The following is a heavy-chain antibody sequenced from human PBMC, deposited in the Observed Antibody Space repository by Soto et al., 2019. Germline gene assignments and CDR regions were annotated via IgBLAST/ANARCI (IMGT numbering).Heavy chain of an antibody. J-gene: IGHJ6*02. Sequence: PGESLKISCKGSGYSFTSYWIGWVRQMPGKGLEWMGIIYPGDSDTRYSPSFQGQVTISADKSISTAYLQWSSLKASDTAMYYCARLEWSGSGSLRHGMDVWGQGTTVTVSS. D-gene: IGHD3-10*01. CDR3: ARLEWSGSGSLRHGMDV. CDR1: GYSFTSYW. CDR2: IYPGDSDT. V-gene: IGHV5-51*01.